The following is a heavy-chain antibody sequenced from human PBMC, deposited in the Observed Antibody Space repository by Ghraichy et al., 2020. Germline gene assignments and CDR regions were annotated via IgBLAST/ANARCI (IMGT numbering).Heavy chain of an antibody. J-gene: IGHJ4*02. CDR3: ARGPMSAFDL. V-gene: IGHV6-1*01. CDR1: GDSLSSHNVA. CDR2: TFYRSRWYS. Sequence: SQTLSLTCAISGDSLSSHNVAWNWIRQSPSRGLEWLGRTFYRSRWYSDYAESVRSRITINPDTSKNQFSLQLSSVTPEDTAIYYCARGPMSAFDLWGQGTMVT.